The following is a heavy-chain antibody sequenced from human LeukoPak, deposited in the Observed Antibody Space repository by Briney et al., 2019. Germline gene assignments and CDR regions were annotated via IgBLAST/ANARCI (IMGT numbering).Heavy chain of an antibody. CDR2: IIPIFGTA. D-gene: IGHD5-24*01. V-gene: IGHV1-69*05. J-gene: IGHJ3*02. CDR1: GGTFSSYA. CDR3: ARHPGVEMATYAFDI. Sequence: ASVTVSCMASGGTFSSYAISWVRQAPGQGLEWMGGIIPIFGTANYAQKFQGRVTITTDESTSTAYMELSSLRSEDTAVYYCARHPGVEMATYAFDIWGQGTMVTVSS.